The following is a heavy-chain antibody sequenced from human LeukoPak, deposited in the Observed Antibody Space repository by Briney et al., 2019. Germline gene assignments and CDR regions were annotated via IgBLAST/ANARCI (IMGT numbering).Heavy chain of an antibody. Sequence: SETLSLTCTVSGGSISSGRYYWGWIRQPPGKGLEWIGSIYYSGSTYYNPSLKSRVTISVDTSKNRISLKLISVTAADTAVYSCARHAIDSSGYYLDYFDYWGQGTLVTASS. J-gene: IGHJ4*02. D-gene: IGHD3-22*01. V-gene: IGHV4-39*01. CDR2: IYYSGST. CDR3: ARHAIDSSGYYLDYFDY. CDR1: GGSISSGRYY.